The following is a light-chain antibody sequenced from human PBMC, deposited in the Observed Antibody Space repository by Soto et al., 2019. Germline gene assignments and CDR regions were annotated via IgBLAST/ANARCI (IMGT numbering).Light chain of an antibody. J-gene: IGKJ4*01. CDR1: QIINDY. Sequence: DIQMTQSPSSLSASVGDRVTITCRASQIINDYLNWYQQKPGKAPRLLIYAASSLQSGVPSRFSGSGSGTDFTLTISSLEPEDFAIYYCQQRSDWPLTFGGGTKVEI. CDR3: QQRSDWPLT. V-gene: IGKV1-39*01. CDR2: AAS.